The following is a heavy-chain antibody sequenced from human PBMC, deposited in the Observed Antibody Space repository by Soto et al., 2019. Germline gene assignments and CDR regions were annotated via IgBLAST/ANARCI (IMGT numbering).Heavy chain of an antibody. CDR2: TIPIIGTT. J-gene: IGHJ4*02. Sequence: GGSVKVSCKACGATLSTHGISWVRQAPGQGLEWMGGTIPIIGTTDYAEKFQGRVKITADESTTTSYMELSSLRPDDAAVYYCAAGDSSDTGDYWGQGTLVTVSS. V-gene: IGHV1-69*13. D-gene: IGHD5-18*01. CDR1: GATLSTHG. CDR3: AAGDSSDTGDY.